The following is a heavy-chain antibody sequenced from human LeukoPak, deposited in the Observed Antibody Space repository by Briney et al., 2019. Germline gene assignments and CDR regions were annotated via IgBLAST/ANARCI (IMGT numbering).Heavy chain of an antibody. J-gene: IGHJ6*03. D-gene: IGHD1-26*01. CDR3: ARGLSGSYYYYYYYIHV. CDR1: GYTFTSYD. CDR2: MNPNSGNT. V-gene: IGHV1-8*01. Sequence: GASVKVSCKASGYTFTSYDINWVRQATGQGLEWMGWMNPNSGNTGYAQKFQGRVTMTRNTSISTAYMELSSLRSEDTAVDYCARGLSGSYYYYYYYIHVWGKGTTVTISS.